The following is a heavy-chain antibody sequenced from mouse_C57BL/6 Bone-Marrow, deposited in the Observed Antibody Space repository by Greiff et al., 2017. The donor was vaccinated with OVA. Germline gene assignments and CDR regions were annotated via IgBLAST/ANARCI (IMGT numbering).Heavy chain of an antibody. D-gene: IGHD3-3*01. V-gene: IGHV1-81*01. CDR3: ASRGFAY. CDR2: IYPRSGNT. Sequence: QVQLQQSGAELARPGASVKLSCKASGYTFTSYGISWVKQRPGQGLEWIGEIYPRSGNTYYNEKFKGKATLTADKSSSTAYMELRRLTSEDSAVYFCASRGFAYWGQGTLVTVSA. CDR1: GYTFTSYG. J-gene: IGHJ3*01.